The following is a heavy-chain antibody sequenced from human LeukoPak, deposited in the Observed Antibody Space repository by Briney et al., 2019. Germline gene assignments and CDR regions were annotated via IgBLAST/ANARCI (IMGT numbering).Heavy chain of an antibody. J-gene: IGHJ4*02. Sequence: PGGSLRLSCAASGFTFRNYWMSWVRQAPGKGLEWVANIKEDGSEKYYVDSVKGRFTISRDNARNSLYLQMNSLRAEDTAVYCCASGRQLGYWGQGTLVTVSS. D-gene: IGHD6-13*01. CDR1: GFTFRNYW. CDR2: IKEDGSEK. V-gene: IGHV3-7*01. CDR3: ASGRQLGY.